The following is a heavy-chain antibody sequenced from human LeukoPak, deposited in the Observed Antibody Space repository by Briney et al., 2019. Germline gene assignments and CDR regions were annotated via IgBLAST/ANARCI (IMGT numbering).Heavy chain of an antibody. CDR1: GYSFTTYH. CDR2: INPSGGST. Sequence: ASVKVSCKASGYSFTTYHMHWVRQAPGQGLEWMGIINPSGGSTNYAQKFQGRVTMTTDTSTSTAYMELRSLTSDDTAMYYCAKDWHILSGRNCFDPWGQGTLVTVSS. V-gene: IGHV1-46*01. D-gene: IGHD3-9*01. CDR3: AKDWHILSGRNCFDP. J-gene: IGHJ5*02.